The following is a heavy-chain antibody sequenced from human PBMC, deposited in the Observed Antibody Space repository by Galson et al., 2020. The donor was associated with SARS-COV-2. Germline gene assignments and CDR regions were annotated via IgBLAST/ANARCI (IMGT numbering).Heavy chain of an antibody. CDR2: IKSKTDGGTT. J-gene: IGHJ4*02. CDR1: GFTFSNAW. V-gene: IGHV3-15*01. Sequence: GESLKFSCAASGFTFSNAWMSWVRQAPGKGLEWVGRIKSKTDGGTTDYAAPVKGRFTISRDDSKNTLYLQMNSLKTEDTAVYYCTTDGLDMEYSLWGQGTLVTVSS. CDR3: TTDGLDMEYSL. D-gene: IGHD3-3*01.